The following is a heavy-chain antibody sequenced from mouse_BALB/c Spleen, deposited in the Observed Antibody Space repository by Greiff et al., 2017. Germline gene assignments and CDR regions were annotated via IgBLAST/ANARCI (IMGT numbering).Heavy chain of an antibody. CDR3: ARGLLFYAMDY. CDR1: GFSLTGYG. Sequence: VQVVESGPGLVAPSQSLSITCTVSGFSLTGYGVNWVRQPPGKGLEWLGMIWGDGSTDYNSALKSRLSISKDNSKSQVFLKMNSLQTDDTARYYCARGLLFYAMDYWGQGTSVTVSS. J-gene: IGHJ4*01. V-gene: IGHV2-6-7*01. D-gene: IGHD1-1*01. CDR2: IWGDGST.